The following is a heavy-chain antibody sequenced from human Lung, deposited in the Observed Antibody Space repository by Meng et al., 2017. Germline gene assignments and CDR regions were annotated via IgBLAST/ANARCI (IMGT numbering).Heavy chain of an antibody. Sequence: WGVRFFKPSEPRALTCVLHVGVFRDYYLSGIRTPPGKELEWIGEINHSGSTNYNPSLESRATISVDTSQNNLSLKLSSVTAADSAVYYCARGPTTMAHDFDYWGQGTLVTVSS. CDR1: VGVFRDYY. CDR2: INHSGST. J-gene: IGHJ4*02. CDR3: ARGPTTMAHDFDY. D-gene: IGHD4-11*01. V-gene: IGHV4-34*01.